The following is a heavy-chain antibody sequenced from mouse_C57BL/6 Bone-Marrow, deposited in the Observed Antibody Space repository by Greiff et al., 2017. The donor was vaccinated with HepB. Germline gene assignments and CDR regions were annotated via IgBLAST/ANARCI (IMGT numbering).Heavy chain of an antibody. CDR3: ARCECRCYDGYFDV. D-gene: IGHD2-12*01. CDR1: GYTFTSYT. CDR2: ISPSSGYN. Sequence: QVQLQQSGAELARPGASVKMSCKASGYTFTSYTMHWVKQRPGKGLEWIGYISPSSGYNKNNQKLKDKATLTADKSSSTAYMQMSSLTSEDSSVYYCARCECRCYDGYFDVWGTGTTVTVSS. J-gene: IGHJ1*03. V-gene: IGHV1-4*01.